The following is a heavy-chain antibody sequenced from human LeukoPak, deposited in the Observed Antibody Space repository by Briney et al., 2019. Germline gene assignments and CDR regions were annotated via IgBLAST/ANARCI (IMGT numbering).Heavy chain of an antibody. D-gene: IGHD6-6*01. CDR1: GFNVSSNY. V-gene: IGHV3-53*01. CDR3: ARDWEYSSSSVY. Sequence: GGSLRLSCAATGFNVSSNYMSWVRQAPGKGLEWVSVLYTGGSTFYADSVKGRFTISRDNSKNTLYLQMNSLRAEDTAVYYCARDWEYSSSSVYWGQGTLVTVSS. J-gene: IGHJ4*02. CDR2: LYTGGST.